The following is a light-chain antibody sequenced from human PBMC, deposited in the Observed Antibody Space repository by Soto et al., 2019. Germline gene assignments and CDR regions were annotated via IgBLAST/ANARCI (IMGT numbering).Light chain of an antibody. J-gene: IGKJ2*01. Sequence: DIQMTQSPSTLSASLGDRVTITCRANQSISSWLAWYQQKPGKAPKLLIYDASNLESGVPSRFSGSGSGTEFTLTISSLQPDDFATYYCQQYNTYSPYTFGQGTRLEIK. CDR1: QSISSW. V-gene: IGKV1-5*01. CDR2: DAS. CDR3: QQYNTYSPYT.